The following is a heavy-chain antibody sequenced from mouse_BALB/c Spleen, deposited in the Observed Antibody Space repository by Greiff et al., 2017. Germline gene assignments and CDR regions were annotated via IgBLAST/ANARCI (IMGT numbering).Heavy chain of an antibody. Sequence: EVQRVESGGGLVQPGGSLRLSCATSGFTFTDYYMSWVRQPPGKALEWLGFIRNKANGYTTEYSASVKGRFTISRDNSQSILYLQMNTLRAEDSATYYCARAYYGNYGGFAYWGQGTLVTVSA. V-gene: IGHV7-3*02. CDR2: IRNKANGYTT. CDR1: GFTFTDYY. J-gene: IGHJ3*01. D-gene: IGHD2-10*01. CDR3: ARAYYGNYGGFAY.